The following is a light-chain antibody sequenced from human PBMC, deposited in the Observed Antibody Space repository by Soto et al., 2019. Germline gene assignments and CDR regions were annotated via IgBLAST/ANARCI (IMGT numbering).Light chain of an antibody. V-gene: IGKV3-20*01. CDR1: QSVSSSY. CDR3: QQYDSSPWA. Sequence: SVLPQSPGTLSLSPGERATLSCRASQSVSSSYLAWYQQKPGQAPRLLIYGASSRATGIPDRFSGSGSGTDFTLTISRLEPEDFAVYYCQQYDSSPWAFGQGTKVDIK. CDR2: GAS. J-gene: IGKJ1*01.